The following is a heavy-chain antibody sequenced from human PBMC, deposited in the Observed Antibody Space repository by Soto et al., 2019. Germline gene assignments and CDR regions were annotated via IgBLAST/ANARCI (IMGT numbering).Heavy chain of an antibody. V-gene: IGHV3-30*18. CDR2: ISYDGSNK. CDR1: GFTFSSYG. D-gene: IGHD6-13*01. Sequence: GGSLRLSCAASGFTFSSYGMHWVRQAPGKGLEWVAVISYDGSNKYYADSVKGRFTISRDNSKNTLYLQMNSLRAEDTAVYYCAKEKSAAAGPYYFDYWGQGTLVTVSS. J-gene: IGHJ4*02. CDR3: AKEKSAAAGPYYFDY.